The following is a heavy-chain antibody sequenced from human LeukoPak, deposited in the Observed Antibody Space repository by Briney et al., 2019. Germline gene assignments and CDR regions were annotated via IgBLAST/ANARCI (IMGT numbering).Heavy chain of an antibody. CDR1: GFTFSSYG. J-gene: IGHJ6*02. CDR3: AKGGYCTNGVCYTYYYYYGMDV. CDR2: ISYDGSNK. D-gene: IGHD2-8*01. V-gene: IGHV3-30*18. Sequence: GGSLRLSCAASGFTFSSYGMHWVRQAPGKGLEWVAVISYDGSNKYYADSVKGRFTISRDNSKNTLYLQMNSLRAEDTAVYYCAKGGYCTNGVCYTYYYYYGMDVWGQGTTATVSS.